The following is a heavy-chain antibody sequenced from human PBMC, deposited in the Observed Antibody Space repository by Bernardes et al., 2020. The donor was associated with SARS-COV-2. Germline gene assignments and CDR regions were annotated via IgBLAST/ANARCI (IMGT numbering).Heavy chain of an antibody. J-gene: IGHJ3*02. Sequence: GGSLRLSCAASGFTFSSYAMSWVRQAPGKGLEWVSAISGSGGSTYYADSVKGRFTISRDNSKNTLYLQMNSLRAEDTAVYYCAKEGVVVPAALDAFDIWGQGTMVTVSS. CDR1: GFTFSSYA. D-gene: IGHD2-2*01. CDR2: ISGSGGST. V-gene: IGHV3-23*01. CDR3: AKEGVVVPAALDAFDI.